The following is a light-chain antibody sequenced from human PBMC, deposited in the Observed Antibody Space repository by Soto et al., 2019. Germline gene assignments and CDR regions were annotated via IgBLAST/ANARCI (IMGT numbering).Light chain of an antibody. V-gene: IGKV3-20*01. CDR3: QQYTNAHGIT. CDR1: QGVGNKY. CDR2: AAS. Sequence: ENALTQSPATLYLSPRERANHSCRASQGVGNKYLAWYQQRPGQAPSLLIYAASSRATGVPDRFSGSGSGTDFTLTISRLEPEDFAVYYCQQYTNAHGITFGQGTRLEIK. J-gene: IGKJ5*01.